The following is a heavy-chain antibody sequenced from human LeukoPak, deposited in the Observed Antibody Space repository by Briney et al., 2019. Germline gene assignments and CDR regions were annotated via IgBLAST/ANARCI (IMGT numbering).Heavy chain of an antibody. CDR3: TRKGVVPAAVSSGATSYYYYYMDV. Sequence: GGSLRLSCAASGFTFSGSAMHWVRQASGKGLEWVGRIRSKANSYATAYAASVKGRFTISRDDSKNTAYLQMNSLKTEDTAVYYCTRKGVVPAAVSSGATSYYYYYMDVWGKGTTVTVSS. V-gene: IGHV3-73*01. CDR1: GFTFSGSA. J-gene: IGHJ6*03. D-gene: IGHD2-2*01. CDR2: IRSKANSYAT.